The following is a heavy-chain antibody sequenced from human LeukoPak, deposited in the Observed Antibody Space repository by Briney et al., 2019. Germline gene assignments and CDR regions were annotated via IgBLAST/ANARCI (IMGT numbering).Heavy chain of an antibody. Sequence: GGSLRLSCAASGFTFSSYGMHWVRQAPGKGLEWVAVISYDGSNKYYADSVKGRFTISRDNSKNTLYLQMNSLRAEDTAVYYCAKSGYDFWSGYLGYWGQGTLVTVSS. CDR3: AKSGYDFWSGYLGY. J-gene: IGHJ4*02. CDR1: GFTFSSYG. CDR2: ISYDGSNK. V-gene: IGHV3-30*18. D-gene: IGHD3-3*01.